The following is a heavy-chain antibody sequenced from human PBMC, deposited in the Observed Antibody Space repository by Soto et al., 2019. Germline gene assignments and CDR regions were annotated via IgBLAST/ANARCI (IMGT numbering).Heavy chain of an antibody. CDR2: INADGTST. CDR1: GFTFSNSW. CDR3: VKVLARGVGVPRFYFDS. V-gene: IGHV3-74*01. J-gene: IGHJ4*02. D-gene: IGHD2-2*01. Sequence: DVQLVESGGGLVQPGGSLRLSCAASGFTFSNSWMHWVRQVSGKGLEWVSRINADGTSTSYADSMKGRFTISRDNAKNTLYLHVNSLRAEDTAVYYCVKVLARGVGVPRFYFDSWGQGALVTVSS.